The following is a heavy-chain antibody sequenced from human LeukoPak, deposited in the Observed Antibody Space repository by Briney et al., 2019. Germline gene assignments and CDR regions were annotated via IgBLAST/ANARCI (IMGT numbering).Heavy chain of an antibody. V-gene: IGHV1-18*01. CDR2: ISAYNGNT. D-gene: IGHD3-10*01. Sequence: ASVKVSCKASGYTFTSYGISCVRQAPGQGLEGMGWISAYNGNTNYVQKLQGRVTMTTDTSTNTAYMELRRLRSDDTGVYYCARDPRELLWFGELLYGPAFDIWAQGTMVTVSS. CDR3: ARDPRELLWFGELLYGPAFDI. J-gene: IGHJ3*02. CDR1: GYTFTSYG.